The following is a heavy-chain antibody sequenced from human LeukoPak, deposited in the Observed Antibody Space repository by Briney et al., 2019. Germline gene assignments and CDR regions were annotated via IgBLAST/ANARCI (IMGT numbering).Heavy chain of an antibody. D-gene: IGHD6-13*01. CDR2: IYYSGST. Sequence: SETLSLTCTVSGGSISSYYWSWIRQPPGKGLEWIGYIYYSGSTNYNPSLKSRVTISVDTSKNQFSLKLSSVTAADTAVYYCARDGSSSWPYYYYGMDVWGQGTKVTVSS. CDR1: GGSISSYY. CDR3: ARDGSSSWPYYYYGMDV. V-gene: IGHV4-59*01. J-gene: IGHJ6*02.